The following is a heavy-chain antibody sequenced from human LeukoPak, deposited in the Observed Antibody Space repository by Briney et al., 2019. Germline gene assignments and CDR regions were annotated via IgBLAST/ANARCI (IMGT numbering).Heavy chain of an antibody. CDR1: GFTFSSYA. CDR2: ISSNGGST. D-gene: IGHD6-19*01. CDR3: ARAKVSYSSGWYYYYYYGMDV. V-gene: IGHV3-64*01. J-gene: IGHJ6*02. Sequence: PGGSLRLSFAASGFTFSSYAMHWVRQAPGKGLEYVSAISSNGGSTYYANSVKGRFTISRDNSKNTLYLQMGSLRAEDMAVYYCARAKVSYSSGWYYYYYYGMDVWGQGTTVTVSS.